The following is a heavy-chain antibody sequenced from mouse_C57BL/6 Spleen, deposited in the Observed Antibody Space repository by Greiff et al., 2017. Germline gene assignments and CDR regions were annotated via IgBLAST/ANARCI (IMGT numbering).Heavy chain of an antibody. V-gene: IGHV1-82*01. Sequence: QVQLQQSGPELVKPGASVKISCKASGYAFSSSWMNWVKQRPGKGLEWIGRIYPGDGDTNYNGKFKGKATLTADKSSSTAYMQLSSLTSEDSAVYFCARSGATVPWYFDVWGTGTTVTVSS. J-gene: IGHJ1*03. CDR2: IYPGDGDT. CDR1: GYAFSSSW. D-gene: IGHD1-1*01. CDR3: ARSGATVPWYFDV.